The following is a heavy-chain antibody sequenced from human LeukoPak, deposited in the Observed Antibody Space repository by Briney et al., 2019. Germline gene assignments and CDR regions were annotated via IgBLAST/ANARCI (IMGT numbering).Heavy chain of an antibody. CDR1: GGSFSGDF. CDR2: IYYSGST. D-gene: IGHD3-16*02. V-gene: IGHV4-34*01. J-gene: IGHJ5*02. Sequence: SETLSLTCAAYGGSFSGDFWSWIRQSPGKGLECIGNIYYSGSTNYNPSLKSRVTISVDTSKNQFSLKLSSVTAADTAVYYCARVGASVTFGGVIVTWGQGTLVTVSS. CDR3: ARVGASVTFGGVIVT.